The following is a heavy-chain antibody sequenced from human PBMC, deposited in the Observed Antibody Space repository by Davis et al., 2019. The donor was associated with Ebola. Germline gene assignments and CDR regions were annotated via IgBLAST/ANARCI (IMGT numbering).Heavy chain of an antibody. CDR3: VKERITMVRGVNDAFDI. D-gene: IGHD3-10*01. Sequence: GESLKISCSASGFTFSSYAMHWVCQAPGKGLEYVSAISSNGGSTYYADSVKGRFTISRDNSKNTLYLQMSSLRAEDTAVYYCVKERITMVRGVNDAFDIWGQGTMVTVSS. CDR2: ISSNGGST. CDR1: GFTFSSYA. J-gene: IGHJ3*02. V-gene: IGHV3-64D*06.